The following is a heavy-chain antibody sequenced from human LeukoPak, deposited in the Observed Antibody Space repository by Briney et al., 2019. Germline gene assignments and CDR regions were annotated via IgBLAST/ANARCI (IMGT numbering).Heavy chain of an antibody. CDR3: ARDQSTSFSSSYHFDY. CDR1: GYTFTGHY. V-gene: IGHV1-2*02. CDR2: INPNSGGT. D-gene: IGHD6-6*01. J-gene: IGHJ4*02. Sequence: ASVKVSCKASGYTFTGHYMHWVRQAPGQGLEWMGLINPNSGGTNYAQKFRGRVTMTRDTSISTAYMELGSLGSDDTAVYYCARDQSTSFSSSYHFDYWGQGTLVTVSS.